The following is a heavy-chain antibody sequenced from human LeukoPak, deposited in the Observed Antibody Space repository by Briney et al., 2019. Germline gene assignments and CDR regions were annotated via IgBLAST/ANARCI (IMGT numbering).Heavy chain of an antibody. V-gene: IGHV3-13*01. J-gene: IGHJ5*02. CDR3: ARGASNGFDP. CDR2: IGTAGDT. CDR1: GFTFSTYD. Sequence: GGSLRLSCAAPGFTFSTYDMHWVRQATGKGLEWVSGIGTAGDTYYLGSVKGRFTISRENAKNSLYLQMNSLRAGDTAVYYCARGASNGFDPWGQGTLVNVSS.